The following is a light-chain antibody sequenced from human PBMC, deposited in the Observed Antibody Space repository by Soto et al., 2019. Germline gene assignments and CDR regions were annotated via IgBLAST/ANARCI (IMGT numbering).Light chain of an antibody. CDR2: DVS. J-gene: IGLJ1*01. Sequence: QSVLTQPASVSGSPGQSITISCTGTSSGVGGYNYVSWYQQHPGKAPKLMIYDVSNRPSGVSNRFSGSKSGNTASLTISGLQAEDEADYYCSSYTSSSTPLYVFGTGTKLTVL. CDR1: SSGVGGYNY. CDR3: SSYTSSSTPLYV. V-gene: IGLV2-14*01.